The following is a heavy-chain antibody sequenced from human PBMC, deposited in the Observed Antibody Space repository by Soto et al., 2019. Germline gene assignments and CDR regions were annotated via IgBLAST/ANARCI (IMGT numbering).Heavy chain of an antibody. D-gene: IGHD6-6*01. CDR3: ARDHGSSGYYYYYYGMDV. CDR1: GFTFSSYS. V-gene: IGHV3-48*02. CDR2: ISSSSSTI. Sequence: PGGSLRLSCAASGFTFSSYSMNWVRQAPGKGLEWVSYISSSSSTIYYADSVKGRFTISRDNAKNSLYLQMNSLRDEDTAVYYCARDHGSSGYYYYYYGMDVWGQGTTVTVSS. J-gene: IGHJ6*02.